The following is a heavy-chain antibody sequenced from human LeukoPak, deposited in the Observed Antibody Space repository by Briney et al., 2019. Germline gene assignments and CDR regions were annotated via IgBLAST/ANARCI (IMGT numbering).Heavy chain of an antibody. CDR1: GFTFTTYF. CDR2: INPYSGAT. Sequence: GASVRVSCKASGFTFTTYFMHWVRQAPGQGLEWMGWINPYSGATNSAQKFQGRVIMTRDTSISTAYMELSMLTSDDTAVYYCGRATYTSIWFHDAFDIWGQGTMVTVSS. CDR3: GRATYTSIWFHDAFDI. D-gene: IGHD6-13*01. J-gene: IGHJ3*02. V-gene: IGHV1-2*02.